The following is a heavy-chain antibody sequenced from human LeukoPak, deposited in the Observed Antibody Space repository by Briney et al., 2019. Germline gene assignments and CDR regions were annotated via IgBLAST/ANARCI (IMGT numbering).Heavy chain of an antibody. J-gene: IGHJ4*02. CDR1: GFTFSSYG. CDR2: IRYDGINK. CDR3: AKDRYYYDSRGYGYYFDY. Sequence: PGGSLRLSCAASGFTFSSYGMHWVRQAPGKGLEWVAFIRYDGINKYYADSVKGRFTISRDNSKNTLYLQMNSLRAEDTAVYYCAKDRYYYDSRGYGYYFDYWGQGTLVTVSS. D-gene: IGHD3-22*01. V-gene: IGHV3-30*02.